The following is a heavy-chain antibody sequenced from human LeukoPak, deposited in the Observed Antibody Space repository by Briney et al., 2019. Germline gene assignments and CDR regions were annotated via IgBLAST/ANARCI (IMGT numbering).Heavy chain of an antibody. V-gene: IGHV4-30-2*01. CDR1: GGSISSGGYY. Sequence: SQTLSLTCTVSGGSISSGGYYWSWIRQPPGKGLEWIGYIYHSGSTYYNPSLKSRVTISVDRSKNQFSLMLSSVTAADTAVYYCARGAPPQNWGQGTLVTVSS. J-gene: IGHJ4*02. CDR3: ARGAPPQN. CDR2: IYHSGST.